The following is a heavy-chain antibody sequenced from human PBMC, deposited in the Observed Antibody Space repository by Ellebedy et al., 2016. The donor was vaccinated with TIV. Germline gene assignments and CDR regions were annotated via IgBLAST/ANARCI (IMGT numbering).Heavy chain of an antibody. D-gene: IGHD3-10*01. J-gene: IGHJ4*02. CDR3: ARVRSSYGIDY. CDR2: IWDDGTKK. Sequence: GESLKISCVASGFTFRSYGMHWVRQAPGKGLEWVAVIWDDGTKKYYADSVKGRFTISRDNSKNTLFVQMNSLRVEDTAVYYCARVRSSYGIDYWGQGTLVTVSS. CDR1: GFTFRSYG. V-gene: IGHV3-33*01.